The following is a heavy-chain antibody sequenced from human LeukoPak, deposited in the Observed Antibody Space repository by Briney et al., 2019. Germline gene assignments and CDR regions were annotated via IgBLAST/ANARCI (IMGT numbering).Heavy chain of an antibody. D-gene: IGHD6-19*01. CDR3: AREAQAVAGTSWFDP. J-gene: IGHJ5*02. Sequence: GGSLRLSCAASGVTFSGYSMNWVRQAPGKGLEWVSAITATSLHIYYADSVKGRFTISRDNAKNSLYLQMNSLRAEDTAVYYCAREAQAVAGTSWFDPWGQGTLVTVSS. CDR1: GVTFSGYS. V-gene: IGHV3-21*01. CDR2: ITATSLHI.